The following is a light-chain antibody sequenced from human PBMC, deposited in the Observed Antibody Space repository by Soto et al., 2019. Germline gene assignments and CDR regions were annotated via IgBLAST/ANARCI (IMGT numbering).Light chain of an antibody. J-gene: IGKJ5*01. CDR2: GAS. V-gene: IGKV3-20*01. CDR1: PSVSSSY. CDR3: QQYGSSPIT. Sequence: EIVLTQSPGPLSLSPGEIATLSCRASPSVSSSYLTWYQQKPGQAPRLLIYGASSRATGIPDRFSGSGSGTEFTLTISRLEPEDFAVYYWQQYGSSPITFGQGTRLEIK.